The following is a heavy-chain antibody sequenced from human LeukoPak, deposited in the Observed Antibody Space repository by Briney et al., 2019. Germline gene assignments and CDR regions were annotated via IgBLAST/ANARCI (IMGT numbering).Heavy chain of an antibody. Sequence: ASVKVSCKASGYTFTGYYMHWVRQAPGQGLEWMGWINPNSGGTNYAQKFQGRVTMTRDTSISTAYMELSRLRSDDTAVYYRARAEYSSRQIDYWGQGTLVTVSS. CDR3: ARAEYSSRQIDY. V-gene: IGHV1-2*02. CDR2: INPNSGGT. D-gene: IGHD6-13*01. J-gene: IGHJ4*02. CDR1: GYTFTGYY.